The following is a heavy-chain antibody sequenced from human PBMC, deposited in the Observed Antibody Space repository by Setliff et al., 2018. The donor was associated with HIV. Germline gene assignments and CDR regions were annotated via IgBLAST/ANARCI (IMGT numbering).Heavy chain of an antibody. CDR1: GYTFTRYF. Sequence: ASVKVSCKASGYTFTRYFMHCVRQAPGQGLEWLGMINPSGGSTWYAQKFQGRVTISADESTSTVYLELSSLTSDDTAMYYCASRGDYYTSKTLDSWGQGTLVTVSS. V-gene: IGHV1-46*01. D-gene: IGHD3-10*01. CDR2: INPSGGST. J-gene: IGHJ4*02. CDR3: ASRGDYYTSKTLDS.